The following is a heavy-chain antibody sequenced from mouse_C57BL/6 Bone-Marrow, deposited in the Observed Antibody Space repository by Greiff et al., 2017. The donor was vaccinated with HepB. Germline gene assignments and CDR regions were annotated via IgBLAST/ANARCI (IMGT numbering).Heavy chain of an antibody. V-gene: IGHV10-3*01. CDR2: IRSKSSNYAT. Sequence: EVKLMESGGGLVQPKGSLKLSCAASGFTFNTYAMHWVRQAPGKGLEWVARIRSKSSNYATYYSDSVKDRFTISRDDSQSMLYLQMNNLKTEDTAMYYGVRESPYYYGSSYGYFDYWGQGTTLTVSS. J-gene: IGHJ2*01. D-gene: IGHD1-1*01. CDR1: GFTFNTYA. CDR3: VRESPYYYGSSYGYFDY.